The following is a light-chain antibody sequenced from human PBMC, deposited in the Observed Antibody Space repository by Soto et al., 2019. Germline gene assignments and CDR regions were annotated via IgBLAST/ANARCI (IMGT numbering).Light chain of an antibody. J-gene: IGLJ1*01. CDR3: YSYRGYYTRV. CDR1: SSDIGGYNS. Sequence: QSVLTQSPSASGSPGQSVTISCTGTSSDIGGYNSVSWYQQHPGKAPKVMIYDVTKRPSGVPDRFSGSKSGDTASLTISGLQAEDEADYYCYSYRGYYTRVFGTGTKVTVL. V-gene: IGLV2-11*01. CDR2: DVT.